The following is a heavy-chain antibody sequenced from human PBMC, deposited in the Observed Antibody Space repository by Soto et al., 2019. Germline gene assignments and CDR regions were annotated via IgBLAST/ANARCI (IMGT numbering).Heavy chain of an antibody. CDR1: GGSVRGYY. CDR3: AMILPQNWFEP. V-gene: IGHV4-59*02. Sequence: SDTRSLTCTVSGGSVRGYYWSWIRQHPGKALEWIGYIYYSGSTKYNPSFKSRVTISLHTSKNQFSLKLSSVIVADTAIYYCAMILPQNWFEPWGQCSMASVST. J-gene: IGHJ5*02. CDR2: IYYSGST.